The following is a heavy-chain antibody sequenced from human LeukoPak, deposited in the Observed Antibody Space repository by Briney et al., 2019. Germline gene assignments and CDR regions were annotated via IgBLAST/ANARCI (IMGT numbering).Heavy chain of an antibody. CDR3: ARGYCSGGSCYLDY. D-gene: IGHD2-15*01. V-gene: IGHV1-69*05. Sequence: SVKVSCKASGGTFSSYAISWVRQAPGQGLERMGRIIPIFGTANYAQKFQGRVTITTDESTSTAYMELSSLRSEDTAVYYCARGYCSGGSCYLDYWGQGTLVTVSS. CDR1: GGTFSSYA. CDR2: IIPIFGTA. J-gene: IGHJ4*02.